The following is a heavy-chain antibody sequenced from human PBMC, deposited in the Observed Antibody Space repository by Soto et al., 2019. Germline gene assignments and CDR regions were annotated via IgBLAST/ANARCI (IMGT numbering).Heavy chain of an antibody. CDR1: GYSLTNSFSSYW. Sequence: GESLKISCQGSGYSLTNSFSSYWIGWARQTPGKGLEWMGIIYPGGSETQYNPSFQGQVTISADKSTSTAYLQWSSLKASDTAMYYCARRVNFTMVRGVIRHYYGMDVWGQGTTVTVS. CDR3: ARRVNFTMVRGVIRHYYGMDV. V-gene: IGHV5-51*03. J-gene: IGHJ6*02. D-gene: IGHD3-10*01. CDR2: IYPGGSET.